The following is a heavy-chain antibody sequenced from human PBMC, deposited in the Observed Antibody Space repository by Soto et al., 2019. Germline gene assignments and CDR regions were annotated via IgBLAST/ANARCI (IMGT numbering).Heavy chain of an antibody. Sequence: EVQLVESGGGLVKPGGSLRLSCAASGFTFSNAWMSWVRQAPGKGLEWVGRIKSKTDGGTTDYAAPVKGRFTISRDDSKNTLYLQMNSLKTEDTAVYYCARGEGYCTNGVCSGVHYYYYYGMDVWGQGTTVTVSS. CDR3: ARGEGYCTNGVCSGVHYYYYYGMDV. D-gene: IGHD2-8*01. CDR1: GFTFSNAW. V-gene: IGHV3-15*01. CDR2: IKSKTDGGTT. J-gene: IGHJ6*02.